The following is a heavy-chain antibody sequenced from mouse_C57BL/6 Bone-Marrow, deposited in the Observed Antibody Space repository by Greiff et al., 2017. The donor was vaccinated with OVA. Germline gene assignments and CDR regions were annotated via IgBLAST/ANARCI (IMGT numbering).Heavy chain of an antibody. CDR1: GFNIKDDY. V-gene: IGHV14-4*01. D-gene: IGHD1-1*01. CDR3: TTTVPYCGSSYGYFDV. J-gene: IGHJ1*03. Sequence: EVQLQQSGAELVRPGASVKLSCTASGFNIKDDYMHWVKQRPEQGLEWIGWIDPENGATEYASKFQGKATITADTSSNTAYLQLSSLTSEDTAVYYCTTTVPYCGSSYGYFDVWGTGTTVTVSS. CDR2: IDPENGAT.